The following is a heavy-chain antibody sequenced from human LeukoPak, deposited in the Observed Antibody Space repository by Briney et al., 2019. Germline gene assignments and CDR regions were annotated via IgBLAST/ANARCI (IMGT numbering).Heavy chain of an antibody. Sequence: SETLSLTCTVSGGSVSSYYWSWSRQAAGKGLEWIGRMYKSGSTNYNPSLKSRVTMSVDTSKNQFSLKLSSVTAADTAVYYCARDAFYGSGYYYYYMDVWGKGTTVTVSS. CDR2: MYKSGST. D-gene: IGHD3-10*01. CDR3: ARDAFYGSGYYYYYMDV. J-gene: IGHJ6*03. CDR1: GGSVSSYY. V-gene: IGHV4-4*07.